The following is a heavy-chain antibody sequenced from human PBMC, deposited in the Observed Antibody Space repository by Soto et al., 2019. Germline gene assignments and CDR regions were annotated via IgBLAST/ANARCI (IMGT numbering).Heavy chain of an antibody. V-gene: IGHV3-23*01. J-gene: IGHJ4*02. CDR3: AKGQWLRIHHYFDY. CDR1: GFTFSSYA. CDR2: ISGSGGST. D-gene: IGHD6-19*01. Sequence: GGSLRLSCAASGFTFSSYAMSWVRQAPGQGLEWVSAISGSGGSTYYADSVKGRFTISRDNSKNTLYLQMNSLRAEDTAVYYCAKGQWLRIHHYFDYWGQGTLVTVSS.